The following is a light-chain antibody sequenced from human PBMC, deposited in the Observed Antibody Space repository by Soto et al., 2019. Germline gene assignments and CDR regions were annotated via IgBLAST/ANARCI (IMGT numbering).Light chain of an antibody. V-gene: IGLV2-14*01. Sequence: QSALAQPASVSGSPGQSITISCTGSSSDVGAYTSVSWYQQHPGKAPKLMIYEVSNRPSGVSRRFSGSKSGNTASLTISGLQAEDEAHYYGSSYTSDNRNYVFGTGTKVTVL. CDR1: SSDVGAYTS. J-gene: IGLJ1*01. CDR3: SSYTSDNRNYV. CDR2: EVS.